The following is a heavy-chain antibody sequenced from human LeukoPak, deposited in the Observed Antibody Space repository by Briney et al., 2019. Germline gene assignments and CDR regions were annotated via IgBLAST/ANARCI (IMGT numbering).Heavy chain of an antibody. CDR1: GGSFSGYY. Sequence: PSETLSLTCAVYGGSFSGYYWSWIRQPPGKGLEWIGEINHSGSTNYNPSLKSRVTIPVDTSKNQFSLKLSSVTAADTAVYYCARGTAVAGGDYWGQGTPVTVSS. V-gene: IGHV4-34*01. J-gene: IGHJ4*02. D-gene: IGHD6-19*01. CDR2: INHSGST. CDR3: ARGTAVAGGDY.